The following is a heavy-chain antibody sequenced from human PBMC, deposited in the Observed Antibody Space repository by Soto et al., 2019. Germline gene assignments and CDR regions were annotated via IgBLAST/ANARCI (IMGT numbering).Heavy chain of an antibody. CDR3: ARDTGYDFWSGPLLYYYYGMDV. CDR2: ISYDGSNK. Sequence: LRLSCAASGFTFSSYAMHWVRQAPGKGLEWVAVISYDGSNKYYADSVKGRFTISRDNSKNTLYLQMNSLRAEDTAVYYCARDTGYDFWSGPLLYYYYGMDVWGQGXTVTVYS. V-gene: IGHV3-30-3*01. J-gene: IGHJ6*02. D-gene: IGHD3-3*01. CDR1: GFTFSSYA.